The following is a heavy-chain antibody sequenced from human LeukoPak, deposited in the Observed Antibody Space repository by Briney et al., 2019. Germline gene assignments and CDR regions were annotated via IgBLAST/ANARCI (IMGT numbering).Heavy chain of an antibody. CDR3: ARSGHYPSKYSSSSFWFDP. CDR2: IYPGDSDT. J-gene: IGHJ5*02. V-gene: IGHV5-51*01. D-gene: IGHD6-6*01. Sequence: PGESLKISCKGSGYSFTSYWIGWVRPMPGKGLEWMGIIYPGDSDTRYSPSFQGQVTISADKSISTAYLQWSSLKASDTAMYYCARSGHYPSKYSSSSFWFDPWGQGTLVTVSS. CDR1: GYSFTSYW.